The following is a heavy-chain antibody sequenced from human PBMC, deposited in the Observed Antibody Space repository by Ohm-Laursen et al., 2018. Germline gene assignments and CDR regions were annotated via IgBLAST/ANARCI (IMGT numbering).Heavy chain of an antibody. D-gene: IGHD3-3*01. CDR1: GFTFSSYA. J-gene: IGHJ4*02. CDR3: AKVPGYYDFWSGYYTPYFDY. CDR2: ISGSGGST. Sequence: SLRLSCAASGFTFSSYAMSWVRQAPGKGLEWVSAISGSGGSTYYADSVKGRFTISRDNSKNTLYLQMNSLRAEDTAVYYCAKVPGYYDFWSGYYTPYFDYWGQGTLVTVSS. V-gene: IGHV3-23*01.